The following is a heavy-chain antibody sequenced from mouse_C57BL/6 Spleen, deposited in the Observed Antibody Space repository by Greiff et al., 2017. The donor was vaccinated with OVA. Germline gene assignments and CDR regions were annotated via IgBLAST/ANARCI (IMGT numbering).Heavy chain of an antibody. Sequence: VQLQQPGAELVRPGSSVKLSCKASGYTFTSYWMHWVKQRPIQGLEWIGNIDPSDSETHYNQKFKDKATLTVDKSSSTAYMQLSSLTSEDSAVDYCGGSLSYYGYFDVWGKGTTVTVSS. CDR1: GYTFTSYW. D-gene: IGHD2-12*01. CDR3: GGSLSYYGYFDV. J-gene: IGHJ1*03. CDR2: IDPSDSET. V-gene: IGHV1-52*01.